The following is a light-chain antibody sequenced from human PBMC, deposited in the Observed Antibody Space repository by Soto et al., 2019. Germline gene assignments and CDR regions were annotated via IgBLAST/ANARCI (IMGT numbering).Light chain of an antibody. V-gene: IGKV3-15*01. J-gene: IGKJ1*01. CDR1: QSVFSS. CDR3: QQYHNWPA. CDR2: GAA. Sequence: DIVMTQSPATLSVSPGERATLSCSASQSVFSSLAWYQQKPGQAPRLLIYGAATRATGIPARFSGSGSGTEFTLTISSLQSEDFAVYFCQQYHNWPAFGQGTKVDIK.